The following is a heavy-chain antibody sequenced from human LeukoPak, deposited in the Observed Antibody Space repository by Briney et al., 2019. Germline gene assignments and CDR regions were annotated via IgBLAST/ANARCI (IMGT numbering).Heavy chain of an antibody. V-gene: IGHV3-23*01. CDR3: ARDWSRTNCYGCADYFDY. D-gene: IGHD2-2*01. Sequence: GGSLRFSCAASGFTFSNYAMSWVRQAPGKGLEWVSAISGSASSTYHADTVKGRFTISRDNAKNSLYLQMNSLRAEDTAVYYCARDWSRTNCYGCADYFDYWGQGTLVTVSS. CDR1: GFTFSNYA. J-gene: IGHJ4*02. CDR2: ISGSASST.